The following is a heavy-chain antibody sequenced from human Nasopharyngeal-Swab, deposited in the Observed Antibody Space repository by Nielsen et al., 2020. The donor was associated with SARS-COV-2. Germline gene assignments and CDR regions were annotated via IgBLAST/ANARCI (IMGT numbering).Heavy chain of an antibody. V-gene: IGHV3-21*01. Sequence: GESLKIPCAASGFISTSYNMNWVRQAPAKGLEWVSSISFSSSYIYYADSVKGRFTLSRDNAKKSLYLQMNSLRAEDSAVYYCARSKISPSSYYDSSGYYGSYGMDVWGQGTTVTVSS. J-gene: IGHJ6*02. CDR1: GFISTSYN. CDR3: ARSKISPSSYYDSSGYYGSYGMDV. CDR2: ISFSSSYI. D-gene: IGHD3-22*01.